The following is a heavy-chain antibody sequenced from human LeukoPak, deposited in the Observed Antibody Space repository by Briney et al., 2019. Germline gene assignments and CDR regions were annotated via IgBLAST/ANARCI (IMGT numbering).Heavy chain of an antibody. V-gene: IGHV3-21*01. J-gene: IGHJ4*02. Sequence: GGSLRLSCAASGFTFSSYSMNWVRQAPGKGLEWVSSISISSSYIYYADSVKGRFTISRDNAKNSLYLQMNSLRAEDTAVYYCTSPRNYDFWSGPRDWGQGTLVTVSS. CDR1: GFTFSSYS. D-gene: IGHD3-3*01. CDR2: ISISSSYI. CDR3: TSPRNYDFWSGPRD.